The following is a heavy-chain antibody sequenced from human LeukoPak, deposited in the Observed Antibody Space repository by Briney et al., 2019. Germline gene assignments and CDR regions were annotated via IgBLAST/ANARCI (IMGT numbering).Heavy chain of an antibody. V-gene: IGHV3-53*01. CDR3: ATGGRSGVALEQ. D-gene: IGHD3-3*01. CDR2: IYSGGST. CDR1: GFIASSNY. Sequence: PGGSLRPTCVVSGFIASSNYMSWVRQAPGKGLKWISLIYSGGSTYYADSVMGRFTISRDSSKTTLFLQMNSLRAEDTAVYYCATGGRSGVALEQWGQGTLVTVSS. J-gene: IGHJ4*02.